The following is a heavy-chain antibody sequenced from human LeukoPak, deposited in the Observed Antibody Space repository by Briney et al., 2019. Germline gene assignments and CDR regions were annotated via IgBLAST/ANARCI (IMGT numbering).Heavy chain of an antibody. CDR1: GYAFTSYD. Sequence: ASVKVSCKASGYAFTSYDINWVRQATGQGLEWMGWMNPNSDNTGYAQKFQGRVTMTRNTSISTAYMELSSLRSEDTAVYYCARGTIRSSTSCYFYWGQGTLVTVSS. D-gene: IGHD2-2*01. CDR2: MNPNSDNT. J-gene: IGHJ4*02. CDR3: ARGTIRSSTSCYFY. V-gene: IGHV1-8*01.